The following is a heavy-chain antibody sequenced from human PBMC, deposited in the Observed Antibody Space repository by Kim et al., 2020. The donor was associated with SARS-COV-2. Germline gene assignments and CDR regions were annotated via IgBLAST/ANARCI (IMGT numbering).Heavy chain of an antibody. CDR1: GFTFGDYA. J-gene: IGHJ3*02. Sequence: GGSLRLSCAASGFTFGDYAMHWVRQAPGKGLEWVSGISWNSGSIGYADSVKGRFTISRDNAKNSLYLQMNSLRAEDTALYYCAKDIGSLWFGDQKGAFDIWGQGTMVTVSS. D-gene: IGHD3-10*01. CDR3: AKDIGSLWFGDQKGAFDI. CDR2: ISWNSGSI. V-gene: IGHV3-9*01.